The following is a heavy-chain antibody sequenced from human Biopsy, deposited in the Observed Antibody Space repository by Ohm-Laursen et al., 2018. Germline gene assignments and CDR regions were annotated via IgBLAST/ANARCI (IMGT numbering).Heavy chain of an antibody. CDR1: AGSISSGGSY. CDR2: IFNSANT. Sequence: SHTLSLTCTVSAGSISSGGSYWSWIRQRPGKGLEWIGYIFNSANTYYNPSLKNLITISGDTSKNQFSLKLNSVTAADTAAYYCARGDYFDSNGYFWFDPWGQGTLVTVSS. CDR3: ARGDYFDSNGYFWFDP. V-gene: IGHV4-31*01. J-gene: IGHJ5*02. D-gene: IGHD3-22*01.